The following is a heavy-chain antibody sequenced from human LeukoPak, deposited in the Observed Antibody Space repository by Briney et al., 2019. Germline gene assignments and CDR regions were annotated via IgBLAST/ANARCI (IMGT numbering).Heavy chain of an antibody. J-gene: IGHJ3*02. D-gene: IGHD4-17*01. CDR1: GGSISSYY. CDR2: IYTSGST. CDR3: ATDMTTVSNDAFDI. Sequence: SETLSLTRTVSGGSISSYYWSWIRQPAGKGLEWIGRIYTSGSTNYNPSLKSRVTMSVDTSKNQFSLKLSSVTAADTAVYYCATDMTTVSNDAFDIWGQGTMVTVSS. V-gene: IGHV4-4*07.